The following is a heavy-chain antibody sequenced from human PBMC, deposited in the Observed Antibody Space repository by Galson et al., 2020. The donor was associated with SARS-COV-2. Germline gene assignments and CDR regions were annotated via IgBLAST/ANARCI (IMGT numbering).Heavy chain of an antibody. D-gene: IGHD2-2*01. CDR2: IYYSGST. Sequence: ASETLSLTCTVSGGSISSGAYYWSWIRQQPGKGLDWIGYIYYSGSTYYNSSLKSRVTISIDTSKNQFSLKLSSVTAADTAVYYCARASRQVISTTRVVVNWFDPWGQGTLVTVSS. CDR1: GGSISSGAYY. V-gene: IGHV4-31*03. J-gene: IGHJ5*02. CDR3: ARASRQVISTTRVVVNWFDP.